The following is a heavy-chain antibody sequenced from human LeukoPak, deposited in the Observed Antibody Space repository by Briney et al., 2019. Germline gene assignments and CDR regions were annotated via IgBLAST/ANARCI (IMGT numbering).Heavy chain of an antibody. V-gene: IGHV3-11*06. CDR2: ISSSSSYT. Sequence: GGSLRLSCAASGFTFSDYYMSWIRQAPGKGLEWVSYISSSSSYTNYADSVKGRFTISRDNAKNSLYLQMNSLRAEDTAVYYCAGRGNMITFGGVIALDAFDIWGQGTMVTVSS. CDR3: AGRGNMITFGGVIALDAFDI. J-gene: IGHJ3*02. D-gene: IGHD3-16*02. CDR1: GFTFSDYY.